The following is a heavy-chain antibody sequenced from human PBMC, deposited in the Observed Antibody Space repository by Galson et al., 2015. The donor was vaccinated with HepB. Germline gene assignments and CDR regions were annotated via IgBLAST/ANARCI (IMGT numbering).Heavy chain of an antibody. D-gene: IGHD1-26*01. Sequence: SVKVSCKASGYTFVNYGINWVRQAPGQGLEWMGWISVSGGQTNYAQKFPGRLTMTRDTSSSTAYMELRTLRSEDTAVYYCAKDQWEKLPPPTYCMDVWGQGTTVTVSS. J-gene: IGHJ6*02. V-gene: IGHV1-18*04. CDR2: ISVSGGQT. CDR1: GYTFVNYG. CDR3: AKDQWEKLPPPTYCMDV.